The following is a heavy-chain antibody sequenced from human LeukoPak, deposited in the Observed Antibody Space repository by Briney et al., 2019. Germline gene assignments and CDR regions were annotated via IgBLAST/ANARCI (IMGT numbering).Heavy chain of an antibody. CDR3: AGMVRGKIDY. CDR1: GFTFSSYW. J-gene: IGHJ4*02. D-gene: IGHD3-10*01. CDR2: IKQDGSEK. Sequence: GGSLRLSRAASGFTFSSYWMSWVRQAPGKGLEWVANIKQDGSEKYYVDSVKGRFTISRDNAKNSLYLQMNSLRAEDTAVYYSAGMVRGKIDYWGQGTLVTVSS. V-gene: IGHV3-7*03.